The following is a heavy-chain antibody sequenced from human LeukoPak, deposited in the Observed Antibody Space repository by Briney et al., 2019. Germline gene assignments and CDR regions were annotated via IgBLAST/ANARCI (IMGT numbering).Heavy chain of an antibody. CDR2: IYSGGST. CDR3: ASSSSWSTGDAFDI. CDR1: EFSVGSNY. J-gene: IGHJ3*02. Sequence: GGSLRLSCAASEFSVGSNYMTWVRQAPGKGLEWVSLIYSGGSTYYADSVKGRFTISRDNSKNTLYLQMNSLRAEDTAVYYCASSSSWSTGDAFDIWGQGTMVTVSS. D-gene: IGHD6-13*01. V-gene: IGHV3-66*01.